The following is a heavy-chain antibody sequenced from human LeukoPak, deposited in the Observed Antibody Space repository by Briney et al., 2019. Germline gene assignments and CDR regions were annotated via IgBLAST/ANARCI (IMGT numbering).Heavy chain of an antibody. CDR2: INHSGST. D-gene: IGHD2-15*01. Sequence: SETQSLTCAVYGGSFSGYYWSWIRQPPGKGLEWIGEINHSGSTNYNPSLKSRVTISVDTSKNQFSLKLSSVTAADTAVYYCARGLSAIVYWGQGTLVTVSS. V-gene: IGHV4-34*01. CDR1: GGSFSGYY. J-gene: IGHJ4*02. CDR3: ARGLSAIVY.